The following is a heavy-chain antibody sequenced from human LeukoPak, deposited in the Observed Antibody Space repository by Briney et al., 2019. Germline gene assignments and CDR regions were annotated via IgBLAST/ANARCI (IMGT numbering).Heavy chain of an antibody. J-gene: IGHJ4*02. CDR3: ATRKGSQQLVEVGFRDY. V-gene: IGHV3-23*01. D-gene: IGHD6-13*01. Sequence: GGSLRLSCAASGFTFSSYAMSWVRQAPGKGLEWVSAISGSGGSTYYADSVKGRFTISRDNSKNTLYLQMNSLRAEDTAVYYCATRKGSQQLVEVGFRDYWGQGTLVTVSS. CDR2: ISGSGGST. CDR1: GFTFSSYA.